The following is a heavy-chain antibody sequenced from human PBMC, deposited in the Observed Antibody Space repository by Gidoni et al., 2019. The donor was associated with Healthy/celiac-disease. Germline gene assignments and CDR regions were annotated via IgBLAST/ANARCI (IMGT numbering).Heavy chain of an antibody. CDR2: IYTSGST. CDR3: AREGWDYDSSR. V-gene: IGHV4-61*02. J-gene: IGHJ4*02. CDR1: GGSISSGSYY. D-gene: IGHD3-22*01. Sequence: QVQLQESGPGLVKPSQTLSLTCTVSGGSISSGSYYWSWTRQPAGKGLEWIGRIYTSGSTNYNPSLKSRVTISVDTSKNQFSLKLSSVTAADTAVYYCAREGWDYDSSRWGQGTLVTVSS.